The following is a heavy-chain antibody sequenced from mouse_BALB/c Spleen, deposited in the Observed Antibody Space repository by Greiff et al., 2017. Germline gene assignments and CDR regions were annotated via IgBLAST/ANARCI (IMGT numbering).Heavy chain of an antibody. CDR2: IDPANGNT. CDR3: ARGKYGNYERIYYYAMDY. V-gene: IGHV14-3*02. Sequence: VQLQQSGAELVKPGASVKLSCTASGFNIKDTYMHWVKQRPEQGLEWIGRIDPANGNTKYDPKFQGKATITADTSSNTAYLQLSSLTSEDTAVYYCARGKYGNYERIYYYAMDYWGQGTSVTVSS. CDR1: GFNIKDTY. J-gene: IGHJ4*01. D-gene: IGHD2-10*02.